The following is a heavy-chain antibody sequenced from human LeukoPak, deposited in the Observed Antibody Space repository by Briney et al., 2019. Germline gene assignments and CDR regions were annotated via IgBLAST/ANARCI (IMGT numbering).Heavy chain of an antibody. J-gene: IGHJ4*02. CDR3: ARDSASGSDFPDY. CDR2: INPNSGGT. D-gene: IGHD3-10*01. Sequence: ASVKVSFKTSEYTFTGYYMHWVRQAPGQGLEWMGWINPNSGGTNYAQKFQGRVTMTRDTSISTAYMELSRLRSDGTAVYYCARDSASGSDFPDYWGQGTLVTVSS. CDR1: EYTFTGYY. V-gene: IGHV1-2*02.